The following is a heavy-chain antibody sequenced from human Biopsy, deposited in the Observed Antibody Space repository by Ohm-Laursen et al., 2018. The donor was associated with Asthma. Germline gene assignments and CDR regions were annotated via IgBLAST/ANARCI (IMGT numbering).Heavy chain of an antibody. D-gene: IGHD4-17*01. V-gene: IGHV1-69*13. CDR3: ARGGYYGDRRYHNGLDV. J-gene: IGHJ6*02. CDR1: GDILSSFG. CDR2: VIPIYGTT. Sequence: SVKVSCNAHGDILSSFGIKWVRKAPGQGLEWMGGVIPIYGTTHTAQKFQGRVTITADESTSTAYMELTSLRKEDTVVYYCARGGYYGDRRYHNGLDVWGQGTTVTVSS.